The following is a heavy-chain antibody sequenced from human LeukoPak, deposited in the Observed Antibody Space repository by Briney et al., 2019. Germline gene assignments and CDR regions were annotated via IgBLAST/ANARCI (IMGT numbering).Heavy chain of an antibody. D-gene: IGHD2-8*01. V-gene: IGHV1-2*06. J-gene: IGHJ5*01. Sequence: GASVKVSCKVSGYTFTHHYLHWVRQAPGQGLEWMGRINPNSGETNYKDKLQGRITMTRATSISTAYLEVTRLTSDDTAVYYFASEGYGVKPFGSWGQGTLVIVSS. CDR1: GYTFTHHY. CDR2: INPNSGET. CDR3: ASEGYGVKPFGS.